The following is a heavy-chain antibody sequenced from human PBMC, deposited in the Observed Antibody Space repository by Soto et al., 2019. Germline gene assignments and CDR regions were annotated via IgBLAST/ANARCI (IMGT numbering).Heavy chain of an antibody. CDR1: GFIFSSYG. CDR3: ASSSGGYCSGGSCSGGMDV. D-gene: IGHD2-15*01. Sequence: GGSLRLSCAASGFIFSSYGMHWVRQAPGKGLEWVAVIWYDGSNKYYADSVKGRFTISRDNSKNTLYLQMNSLRAEDTAVYYCASSSGGYCSGGSCSGGMDVWGQGTTVTVSS. CDR2: IWYDGSNK. J-gene: IGHJ6*02. V-gene: IGHV3-33*01.